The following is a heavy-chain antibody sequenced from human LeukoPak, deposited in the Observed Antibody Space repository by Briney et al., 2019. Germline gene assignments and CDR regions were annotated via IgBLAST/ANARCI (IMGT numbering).Heavy chain of an antibody. CDR1: GFTFDDYT. V-gene: IGHV3-43*01. D-gene: IGHD4-17*01. J-gene: IGHJ4*02. CDR2: ISWDGGST. Sequence: PGGSLRLSCAASGFTFDDYTMHWVRQAPGKGLEWVSLISWDGGSTYYADSVKGRFTVFRDNSKNSLYLQMNSLRTEDTVLYYCAKSKTAVTTGYLDYWGQGTLVTVSS. CDR3: AKSKTAVTTGYLDY.